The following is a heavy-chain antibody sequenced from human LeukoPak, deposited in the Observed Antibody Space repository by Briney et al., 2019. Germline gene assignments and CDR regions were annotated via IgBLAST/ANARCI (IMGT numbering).Heavy chain of an antibody. V-gene: IGHV3-23*01. CDR1: GFTFSAYV. CDR3: AKGIGVVVIISYFDY. D-gene: IGHD3-22*01. J-gene: IGHJ4*02. CDR2: ISDSGGST. Sequence: GGSLRLSCAASGFTFSAYVMNWVRQAPGKGLEWVSAISDSGGSTYYADSVKGRFTISRDNSKDTLYLQMNSLRAEDTAVYYCAKGIGVVVIISYFDYWGQGTLVTVSS.